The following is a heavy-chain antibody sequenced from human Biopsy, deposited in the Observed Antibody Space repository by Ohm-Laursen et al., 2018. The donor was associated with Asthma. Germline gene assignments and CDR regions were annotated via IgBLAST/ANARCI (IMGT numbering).Heavy chain of an antibody. D-gene: IGHD2-15*01. CDR1: GVSIRSYY. J-gene: IGHJ4*02. V-gene: IGHV4-59*07. Sequence: SVTLSLTCSVSGVSIRSYYWTWIRPPPGKGLVWIGNIHYSGSTYSNPSLKSRVTISVDTSKKQISLRLSSVIAADTAVYYCAGFCSGGNCPDHWGQGALVTVSS. CDR2: IHYSGST. CDR3: AGFCSGGNCPDH.